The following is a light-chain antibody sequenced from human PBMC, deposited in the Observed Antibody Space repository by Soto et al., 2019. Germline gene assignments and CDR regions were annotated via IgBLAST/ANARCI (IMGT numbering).Light chain of an antibody. V-gene: IGKV3-20*01. CDR2: GAS. J-gene: IGKJ3*01. CDR1: ERISSNF. Sequence: PGERATLSCRASERISSNFLAWYQQRPGQAPWLLIYGASTRASGIPDRFSGSGSGTDFALTISRLEPEDFAVFYCQQYGTSPFTFGPGTTVEIK. CDR3: QQYGTSPFT.